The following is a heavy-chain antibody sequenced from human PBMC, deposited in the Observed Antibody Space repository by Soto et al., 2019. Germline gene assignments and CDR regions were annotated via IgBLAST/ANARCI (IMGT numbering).Heavy chain of an antibody. D-gene: IGHD3-10*01. CDR3: ARSRRYYGSGSPLNWFDP. V-gene: IGHV4-34*01. J-gene: IGHJ5*02. CDR1: GGTFSGYY. Sequence: SESLSLTCAVYGGTFSGYYWSWIRQPPGKGLEWIGAINHSGRTNYNPSIKSRVTISVDTSKNQFSLKLSSVTAADTAVYYCARSRRYYGSGSPLNWFDPWGQGTLVTVSS. CDR2: INHSGRT.